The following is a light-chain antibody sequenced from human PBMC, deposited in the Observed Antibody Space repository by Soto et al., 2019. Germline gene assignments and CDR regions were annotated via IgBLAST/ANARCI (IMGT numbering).Light chain of an antibody. CDR1: SSDVGGYNY. CDR2: EVS. CDR3: SSYKSGSLRV. V-gene: IGLV2-14*01. Sequence: QSVLTQPASVSGSPGQSITISCTGTSSDVGGYNYVSWYQHHPGKAPKLLIYEVSYRPSGVSDRFSGSKSANTASLTISGLQAEEEADSYCSSYKSGSLRVFGTGTKVTVL. J-gene: IGLJ1*01.